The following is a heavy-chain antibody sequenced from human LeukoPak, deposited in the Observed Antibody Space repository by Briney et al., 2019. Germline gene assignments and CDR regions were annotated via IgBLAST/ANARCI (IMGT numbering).Heavy chain of an antibody. CDR2: ISSTSSYI. V-gene: IGHV3-21*01. CDR1: GFTFSSYT. J-gene: IGHJ6*02. Sequence: GGSLRLSCAASGFTFSSYTMNWVRQAPGEGLEWVSSISSTSSYIYYADSVKGRFTISRDNAKNSLYLQMNSLRPEDTAVYHCGLDYYYYNGMDFWGQGTTVTVSS. CDR3: GLDYYYYNGMDF.